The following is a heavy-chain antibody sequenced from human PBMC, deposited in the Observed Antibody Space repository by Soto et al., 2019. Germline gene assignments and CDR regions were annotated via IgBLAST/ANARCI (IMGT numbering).Heavy chain of an antibody. J-gene: IGHJ3*02. CDR1: GGSISSYY. V-gene: IGHV4-59*01. Sequence: SETLSLTCTVSGGSISSYYWSWIRQPPGKGLQWIGYIYYSGSTNYNPSLKSRVTISVDTSKNQFSLKLSSVTAADTAVYYCARVRDDRGGLYDSDAFDIWGQGTMVTVSS. D-gene: IGHD5-12*01. CDR3: ARVRDDRGGLYDSDAFDI. CDR2: IYYSGST.